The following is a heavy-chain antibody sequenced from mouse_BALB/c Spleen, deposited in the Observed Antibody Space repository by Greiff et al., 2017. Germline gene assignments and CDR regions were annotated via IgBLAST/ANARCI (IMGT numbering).Heavy chain of an antibody. CDR2: INSNGGST. Sequence: EVKLMESGGGLVQPGGSLKLSCAASGFTFSSYGMSWVRQTPDKRLELVATINSNGGSTYYPDSVKGRFTISRDTAKNTLYLQMSSLKSEDTAMYYCAREGTCFTTGLAYWGQGTLVTVSA. D-gene: IGHD2-12*01. CDR1: GFTFSSYG. CDR3: AREGTCFTTGLAY. V-gene: IGHV5-6-3*01. J-gene: IGHJ3*01.